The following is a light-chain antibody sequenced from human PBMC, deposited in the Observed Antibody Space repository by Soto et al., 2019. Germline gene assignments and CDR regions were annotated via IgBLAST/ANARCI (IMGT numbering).Light chain of an antibody. CDR3: SSYAGSNNLV. J-gene: IGLJ3*02. Sequence: QSALTQPPSASGSPGQSVTISCTGTSSDVGGDNYVSWYQQHPGKAPKPMIYEVSKRPSGVPDRFSGAKSGNTASLTVSGLQAEDEADYYCSSYAGSNNLVFGGGTKLTVL. CDR1: SSDVGGDNY. CDR2: EVS. V-gene: IGLV2-8*01.